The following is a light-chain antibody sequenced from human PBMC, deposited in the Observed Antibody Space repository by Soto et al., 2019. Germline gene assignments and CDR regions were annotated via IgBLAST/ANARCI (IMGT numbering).Light chain of an antibody. V-gene: IGKV3-11*01. CDR3: QQRSNWPRT. CDR1: QSVINY. CDR2: DAS. Sequence: LSXGERATLSCRASQSVINYIAWYQQKPGQAPXLLISDASXXATGXPARFSGSGSGTDXTLTISSLEPEDFAVYYCQQRSNWPRTFGQGTKVEIK. J-gene: IGKJ2*01.